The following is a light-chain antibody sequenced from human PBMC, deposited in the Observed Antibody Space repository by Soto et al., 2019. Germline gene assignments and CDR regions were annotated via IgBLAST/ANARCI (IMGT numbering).Light chain of an antibody. CDR2: AAS. CDR3: QQSYTTPVYT. Sequence: DVPMTQSPSSLSASVGDRVTITCRASQNIIFYLNWYQQKPGRAPKLLIYAASNLQSGVPSRFSGGGSGTEFTLTISSLQPEDFATYFCQQSYTTPVYTFGQGTKLETK. J-gene: IGKJ2*01. V-gene: IGKV1-39*01. CDR1: QNIIFY.